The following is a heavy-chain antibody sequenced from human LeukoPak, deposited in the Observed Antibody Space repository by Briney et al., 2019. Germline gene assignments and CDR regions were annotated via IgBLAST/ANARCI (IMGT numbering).Heavy chain of an antibody. CDR3: AKGGVGAAAGVNGFDI. D-gene: IGHD2-2*01. V-gene: IGHV3-30*18. Sequence: GGSLRLSCAASGFTSSYYGMHWVRQAPGKGLEWVAVMSDDGRNKNYADSVKGRFTISRDNSKNTLFLQMNSLRPEDTAVYYCAKGGVGAAAGVNGFDIWGQGTMVTVSS. CDR1: GFTSSYYG. CDR2: MSDDGRNK. J-gene: IGHJ3*02.